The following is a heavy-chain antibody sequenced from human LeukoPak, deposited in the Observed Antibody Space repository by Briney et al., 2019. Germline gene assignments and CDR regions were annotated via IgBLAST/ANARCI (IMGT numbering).Heavy chain of an antibody. J-gene: IGHJ5*02. V-gene: IGHV1-69*04. Sequence: ASVKVSCKAPGGTFSSYAISWVRPAPGQGLEWMGTIITIFGIANYARKLQGTVSISADKSPSTAYMELSRLRSEDRAVFYWTRVSGYGSEINWFDPWGQGTRVSVSS. CDR1: GGTFSSYA. D-gene: IGHD3-10*01. CDR2: IITIFGIA. CDR3: TRVSGYGSEINWFDP.